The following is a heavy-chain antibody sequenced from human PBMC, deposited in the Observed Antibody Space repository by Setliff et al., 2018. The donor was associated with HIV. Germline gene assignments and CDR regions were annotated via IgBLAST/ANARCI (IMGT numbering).Heavy chain of an antibody. D-gene: IGHD3-3*01. V-gene: IGHV4-39*07. J-gene: IGHJ4*02. CDR1: DDSISRSSYY. Sequence: SETLSLTCTVTDDSISRSSYYWAWIRQSPGKGLEWIGEVYHSGSFHYNPSLKSRVTISVDKSKNQFSLRLNSVTAADTAMYYCARGLLFGRSLDYWGQGTLVTVSS. CDR2: VYHSGSF. CDR3: ARGLLFGRSLDY.